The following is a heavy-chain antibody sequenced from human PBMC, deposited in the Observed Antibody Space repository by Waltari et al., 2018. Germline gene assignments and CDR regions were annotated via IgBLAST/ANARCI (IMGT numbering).Heavy chain of an antibody. CDR1: GFTFSSYW. Sequence: EVQLVESGGGLVQPGGSLRLSCAASGFTFSSYWMSWVRQAPGKGLEWVANIKQDGSEKYYVDSVKGRFTISRDNAKNSRYLQMNSLRAEDTAVYYCARVPRYYYYGMDVWGQGTTVTVSS. J-gene: IGHJ6*02. CDR2: IKQDGSEK. CDR3: ARVPRYYYYGMDV. V-gene: IGHV3-7*01.